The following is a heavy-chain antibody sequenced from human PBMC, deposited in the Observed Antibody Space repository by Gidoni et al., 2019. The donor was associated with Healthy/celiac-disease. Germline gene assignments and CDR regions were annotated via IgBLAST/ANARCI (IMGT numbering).Heavy chain of an antibody. CDR2: IYYSGST. D-gene: IGHD2-2*01. CDR1: GGSISSGTSY. Sequence: QVQLQESGPGLVKPSQTLSLTCTVSGGSISSGTSYWSWIRQHPGKGLEWIGYIYYSGSTFYNPSLKSRVTISVDTSKNQFSLNLSSVTAADTAVYYCALRDCSKTSCYYGWFDPWGQGTLVTVSS. CDR3: ALRDCSKTSCYYGWFDP. J-gene: IGHJ5*02. V-gene: IGHV4-31*03.